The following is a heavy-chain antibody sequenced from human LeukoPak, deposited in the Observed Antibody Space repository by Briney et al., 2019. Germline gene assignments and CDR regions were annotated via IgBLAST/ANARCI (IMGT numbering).Heavy chain of an antibody. CDR3: ARITIFGVVDGPDY. J-gene: IGHJ4*02. Sequence: GASVKVSCTAYGYTFSNYAISWVRQAPGQGLEWMGWISTDNVDIKRAQKFRGRVTMTTDTSTNTAYMEVRSLRSDDTAFYYCARITIFGVVDGPDYWGQGTLVTVSS. V-gene: IGHV1-18*01. CDR2: ISTDNVDI. CDR1: GYTFSNYA. D-gene: IGHD3-3*01.